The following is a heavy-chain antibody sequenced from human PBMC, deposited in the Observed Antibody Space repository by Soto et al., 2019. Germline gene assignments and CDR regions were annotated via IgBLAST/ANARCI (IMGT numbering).Heavy chain of an antibody. CDR1: GGTFSSYA. V-gene: IGHV1-69*13. Sequence: GASVKVSCKASGGTFSSYAISWVRQAPGQGLEWMGGIIPIFGTANYAQKFQGRVTITADESTSTAYMELSSLRSEDTAVYYCARAVVPAAIRHWFDPWGQGTLVTVSS. CDR3: ARAVVPAAIRHWFDP. J-gene: IGHJ5*02. D-gene: IGHD2-2*01. CDR2: IIPIFGTA.